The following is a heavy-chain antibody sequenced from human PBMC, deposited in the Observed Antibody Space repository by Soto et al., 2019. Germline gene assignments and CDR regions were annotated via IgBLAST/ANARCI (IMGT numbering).Heavy chain of an antibody. CDR2: IYWDDDK. D-gene: IGHD3-16*01. J-gene: IGHJ5*02. CDR3: AHIPNYYQYDWFDP. V-gene: IGHV2-5*02. Sequence: QITLKESGPTLVTPTQTLTLTCTFSGFSLTTRGVGVGWIRQPPGKALECLALIYWDDDKRYSPSLQSRLSITKDTSKNQVVLTMTNVYPVDTATYYCAHIPNYYQYDWFDPWGQGTLVSVSS. CDR1: GFSLTTRGVG.